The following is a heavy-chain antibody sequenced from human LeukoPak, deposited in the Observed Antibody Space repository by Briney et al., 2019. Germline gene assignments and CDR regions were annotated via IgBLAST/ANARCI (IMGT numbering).Heavy chain of an antibody. CDR1: GFTFSSYA. CDR3: ARFGTGYGALDI. J-gene: IGHJ3*02. D-gene: IGHD3/OR15-3a*01. V-gene: IGHV3-48*04. CDR2: ITSSGTTI. Sequence: GGSLRLSCAASGFTFSSYAMSWVRQAPGKGLEWVSFITSSGTTIYYADSVRGRFTMSRDNAKNSLSLQMNRLRGEDTAVYYCARFGTGYGALDIWGQGTMVTVSS.